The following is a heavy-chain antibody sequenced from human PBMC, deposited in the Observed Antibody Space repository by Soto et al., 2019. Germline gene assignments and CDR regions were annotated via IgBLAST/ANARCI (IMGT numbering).Heavy chain of an antibody. J-gene: IGHJ6*02. V-gene: IGHV4-61*03. CDR1: GGSVSGGNYY. CDR3: ARDRHLTTVTRGGYYYYGMDV. D-gene: IGHD4-17*01. CDR2: IYHSGST. Sequence: QVQLQESGPGLVKPSETLSLTCTVSGGSVSGGNYYWSWIRQPPGKGLEWVGYIYHSGSTNYNPSLKSRLTRSIDTSKNHFSLKLSSVAAADTAMYFWARDRHLTTVTRGGYYYYGMDVWGQGTTVTVSS.